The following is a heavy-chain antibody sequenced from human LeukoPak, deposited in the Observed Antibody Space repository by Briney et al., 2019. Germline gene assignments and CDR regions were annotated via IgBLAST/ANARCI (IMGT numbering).Heavy chain of an antibody. CDR2: IYYSGST. V-gene: IGHV4-59*01. Sequence: PSETLSLTCTVSGGSISSYYWSWIRQPPGKGLEWIGYIYYSGSTNYNPSLKSRVTISVDTSKNQFSLKLNSVTAADTAVYYCARVSSGSGSYSAYYGMDVWGQGTTVTVSS. CDR3: ARVSSGSGSYSAYYGMDV. D-gene: IGHD3-10*01. CDR1: GGSISSYY. J-gene: IGHJ6*02.